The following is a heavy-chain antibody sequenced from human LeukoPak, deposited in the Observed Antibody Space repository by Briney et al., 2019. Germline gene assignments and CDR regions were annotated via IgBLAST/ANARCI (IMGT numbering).Heavy chain of an antibody. CDR1: GFTFSSYS. D-gene: IGHD2-2*01. J-gene: IGHJ4*02. CDR2: ISSGSSTI. V-gene: IGHV3-48*01. CDR3: ARWCSSSSCFRGFNY. Sequence: GGSLRLSCAASGFTFSSYSMNWVRQAPGKGLEWVSYISSGSSTIYYADSVKGRFTISRDNAKNSLYLQMNSLRAEDTAVYYCARWCSSSSCFRGFNYWGQGTLVTVSS.